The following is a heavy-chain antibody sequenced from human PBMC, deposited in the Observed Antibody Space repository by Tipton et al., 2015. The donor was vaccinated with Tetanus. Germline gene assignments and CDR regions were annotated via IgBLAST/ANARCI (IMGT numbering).Heavy chain of an antibody. CDR2: VAYDGNTK. D-gene: IGHD3-10*01. CDR1: GFSFSDNG. J-gene: IGHJ4*01. CDR3: ARDGFYYGSGSYYRAF. Sequence: SLRLSCAASGFSFSDNGMHWVRQAPGKGLVWVSLVAYDGNTKDYADSVKGRFTISRDNSKDTLYLQMNSLRAEDTAVYYCARDGFYYGSGSYYRAFCGHGTLFSVSP. V-gene: IGHV3-30*03.